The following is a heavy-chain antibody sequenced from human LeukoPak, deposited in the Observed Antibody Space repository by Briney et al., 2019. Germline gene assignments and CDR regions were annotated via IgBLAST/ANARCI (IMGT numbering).Heavy chain of an antibody. CDR1: GFTFSDYY. CDR2: ISSSGSTI. V-gene: IGHV3-11*01. CDR3: ARAYFTVTSPFDY. Sequence: GGSLRLSCAASGFTFSDYYMSWIRQSPGKGLEWVSYISSSGSTIYYADSVKGRFTISRDNAKNSLYLQMNSLRAEDTAVYYCARAYFTVTSPFDYWGQGTLVTVSS. D-gene: IGHD4-17*01. J-gene: IGHJ4*02.